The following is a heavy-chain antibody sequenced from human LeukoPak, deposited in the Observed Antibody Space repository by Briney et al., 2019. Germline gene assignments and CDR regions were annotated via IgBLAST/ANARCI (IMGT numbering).Heavy chain of an antibody. V-gene: IGHV4-34*01. CDR3: ARLPTVTFFDY. J-gene: IGHJ4*02. CDR2: IYYSGST. D-gene: IGHD4-17*01. Sequence: SETLSLTCAVYGGSFSGYYWSWIRQPPGKGLEWIGSIYYSGSTYYNPSLKSRVTISVDTSKNQFSLKLSSVTAADTAVYYCARLPTVTFFDYWGQGTLVTVSS. CDR1: GGSFSGYY.